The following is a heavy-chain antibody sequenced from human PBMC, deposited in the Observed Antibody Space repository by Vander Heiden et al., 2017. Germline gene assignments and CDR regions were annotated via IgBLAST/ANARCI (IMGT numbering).Heavy chain of an antibody. CDR3: AREDIVATGVGYYYYGMDV. J-gene: IGHJ6*02. CDR1: GFTFSSYG. CDR2: RWYDGSNK. D-gene: IGHD5-12*01. Sequence: QVQLVESGGGVVQPGRSLRLSCAASGFTFSSYGMHWVRQAPGKGLEWVAVRWYDGSNKYYADSVKGRFTISRDNSKNTLYLQMNSLRAEDTAVYYCAREDIVATGVGYYYYGMDVWGQGTTVTVSS. V-gene: IGHV3-33*01.